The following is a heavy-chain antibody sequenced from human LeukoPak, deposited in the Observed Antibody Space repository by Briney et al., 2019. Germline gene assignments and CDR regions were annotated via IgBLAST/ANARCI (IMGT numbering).Heavy chain of an antibody. CDR2: IGYDGRNK. J-gene: IGHJ3*02. CDR3: ARDRGGWLSHDAFDI. D-gene: IGHD5-12*01. CDR1: GFTFSTYA. Sequence: GGSLRLSCAASGFTFSTYAMTWVRQAPGKGLEWVAVIGYDGRNKDYADSVKGRFTISRDNYYNIVELQMNSLRAEDTAVYYCARDRGGWLSHDAFDIWGQGTKVTVSS. V-gene: IGHV3-33*08.